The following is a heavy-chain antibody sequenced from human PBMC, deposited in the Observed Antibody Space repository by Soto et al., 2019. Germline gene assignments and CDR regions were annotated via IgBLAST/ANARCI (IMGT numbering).Heavy chain of an antibody. V-gene: IGHV1-69*01. CDR3: ATSPYDILSGYYLYYFDY. Sequence: QVQLVQSGAEVKKPGSSVKVSCKASGGTFSSYAISWVRQAPGQGLEWMGGIIPIFGTANYAQKFQGRVTITADESTSTAYMELSSLRSEDTAVYYCATSPYDILSGYYLYYFDYWGQGTLVNVS. D-gene: IGHD3-9*01. CDR2: IIPIFGTA. J-gene: IGHJ4*02. CDR1: GGTFSSYA.